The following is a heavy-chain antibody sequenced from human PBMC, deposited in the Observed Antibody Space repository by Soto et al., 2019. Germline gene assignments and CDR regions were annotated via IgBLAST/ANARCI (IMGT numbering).Heavy chain of an antibody. CDR2: ISYDGSNK. J-gene: IGHJ4*02. V-gene: IGHV3-30-3*01. CDR3: AHDGAGTILH. Sequence: QVQLVESGGGVVQPGRSLRLSCAASGFTFSSYAMHWVRQAPGKGLEWVAVISYDGSNKYYADSVKGRFTLSRDNSKNTLYLQMNSLRAEDTSVYYCAHDGAGTILHWGQGTLVTVSS. CDR1: GFTFSSYA. D-gene: IGHD1-7*01.